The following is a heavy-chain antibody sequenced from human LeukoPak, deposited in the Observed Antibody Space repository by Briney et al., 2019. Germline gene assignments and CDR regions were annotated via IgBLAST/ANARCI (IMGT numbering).Heavy chain of an antibody. V-gene: IGHV3-23*01. CDR3: ARRAGGYSHPYDY. D-gene: IGHD4-23*01. CDR1: GFTFSSYG. Sequence: LGGSLRLSCAASGFTFSSYGMRWVRQAPGKGLEWVSAISGSGGSTYYADSVKGRFTISRDNSKNTLFLQMNSLRAEDTAVYYCARRAGGYSHPYDYWGQGILVTVSS. J-gene: IGHJ4*02. CDR2: ISGSGGST.